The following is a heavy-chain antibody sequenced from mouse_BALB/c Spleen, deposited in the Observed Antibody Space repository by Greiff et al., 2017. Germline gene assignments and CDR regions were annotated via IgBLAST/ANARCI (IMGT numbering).Heavy chain of an antibody. J-gene: IGHJ3*01. CDR1: GYTFTSYW. V-gene: IGHV1S41*01. CDR2: IAPGSGST. CDR3: ARERGTY. Sequence: DLVKPGASVKLSCKASGYTFTSYWINWIKQRPGQGLEWIGRIAPGSGSTYYNEMFKGKATLTVDTSSSTAYIQLSSLSSEDSAVYFCARERGTYWGQGTLVTVSA.